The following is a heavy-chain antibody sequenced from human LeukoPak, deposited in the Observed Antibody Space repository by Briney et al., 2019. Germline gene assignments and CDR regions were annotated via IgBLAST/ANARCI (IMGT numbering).Heavy chain of an antibody. CDR3: TRGAWLRYYFDY. J-gene: IGHJ4*02. Sequence: GGSLRLSCAASGLTVSSNCMSWVRQAPGKGLEWLGRIKSKTDGGTTDYAAPVKGRFTISRDDSKNTLYLQMNSLKTEDTAVYYCTRGAWLRYYFDYWGQGSLVTVSS. CDR2: IKSKTDGGTT. CDR1: GLTVSSNC. D-gene: IGHD5-24*01. V-gene: IGHV3-15*01.